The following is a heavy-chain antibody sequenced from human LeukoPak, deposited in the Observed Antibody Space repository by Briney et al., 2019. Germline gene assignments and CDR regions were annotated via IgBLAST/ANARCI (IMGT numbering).Heavy chain of an antibody. V-gene: IGHV1-46*01. CDR2: INPSGGST. Sequence: ASVKVSCKASGYTFTSYYMHWVRQAPGQGLEWMGIINPSGGSTSYAQKFQGRVTITRDTSTSTVYMELSSLRSEDTAVYYCAREGSRGYSYGTFDYWGQGTLVTVSS. CDR3: AREGSRGYSYGTFDY. D-gene: IGHD5-18*01. CDR1: GYTFTSYY. J-gene: IGHJ4*02.